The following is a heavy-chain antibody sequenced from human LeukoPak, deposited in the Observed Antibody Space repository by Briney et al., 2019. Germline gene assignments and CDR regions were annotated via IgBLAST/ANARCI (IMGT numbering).Heavy chain of an antibody. V-gene: IGHV3-23*01. Sequence: GGSLRLSCAASGFTVSSNYMSWVRQTPGKGLEWVSAISGGGDITYYADAVKGRFTISRDNSKDTLFLQMHSLRPGDTAVYYCVREDTPATANYWGQGTLVTISS. CDR3: VREDTPATANY. CDR1: GFTVSSNY. J-gene: IGHJ4*02. D-gene: IGHD2-21*02. CDR2: ISGGGDIT.